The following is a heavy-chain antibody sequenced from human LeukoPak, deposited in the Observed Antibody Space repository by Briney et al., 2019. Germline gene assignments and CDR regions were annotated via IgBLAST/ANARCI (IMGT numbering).Heavy chain of an antibody. Sequence: PSETLSLTCTVSGASINSYYWSWIRQPAGKGLEWIGRIYTSGRTNYNPSLKSRLTMSEDTSKNQFSLKLSSATAADTAVYYCASLEYSSGWTDYWGQGTLVTVSS. D-gene: IGHD6-19*01. J-gene: IGHJ4*02. CDR1: GASINSYY. CDR2: IYTSGRT. CDR3: ASLEYSSGWTDY. V-gene: IGHV4-4*07.